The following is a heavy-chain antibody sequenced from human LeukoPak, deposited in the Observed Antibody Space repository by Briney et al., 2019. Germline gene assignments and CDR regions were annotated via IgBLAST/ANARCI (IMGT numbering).Heavy chain of an antibody. CDR2: ILYDGSNT. V-gene: IGHV3-30*02. CDR1: GFAFSSYG. J-gene: IGHJ4*02. Sequence: GGSLRLSCAASGFAFSSYGMNWVRQAPGKGLGWVAFILYDGSNTYYADYVKGRFTISRDNSKNTLYLQMNSPRVEDTAVYHCAKDWRFGVNEYWGQGTLVTVSS. CDR3: AKDWRFGVNEY. D-gene: IGHD1-1*01.